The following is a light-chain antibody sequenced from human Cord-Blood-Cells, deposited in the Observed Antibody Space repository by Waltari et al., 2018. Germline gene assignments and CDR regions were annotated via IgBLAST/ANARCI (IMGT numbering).Light chain of an antibody. Sequence: DIQMTQSPSTLSASVGDRVTITCRASQSISSWLAWYQQKPGKAPKLLIYDASSLESGVPSRFSGSGSGTEFTLTISSLQPDEFATYYCQQDNSYGTFGQGTKVEIK. CDR1: QSISSW. V-gene: IGKV1-5*01. J-gene: IGKJ1*01. CDR2: DAS. CDR3: QQDNSYGT.